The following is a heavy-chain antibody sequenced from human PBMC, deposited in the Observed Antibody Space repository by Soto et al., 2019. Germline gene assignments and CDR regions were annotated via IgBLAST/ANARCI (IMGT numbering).Heavy chain of an antibody. J-gene: IGHJ4*02. V-gene: IGHV1-18*04. D-gene: IGHD3-22*01. CDR3: ARASSLDSSGYYGY. CDR1: GYTFTSYG. Sequence: ASVKVSCKASGYTFTSYGISWVRQAPGQGLEWMGWISAYNGNTNYAQKLQGRVTMTTDTSTSTAYMELRSLRSDDTAVYYCARASSLDSSGYYGYWGQGTLVTVSS. CDR2: ISAYNGNT.